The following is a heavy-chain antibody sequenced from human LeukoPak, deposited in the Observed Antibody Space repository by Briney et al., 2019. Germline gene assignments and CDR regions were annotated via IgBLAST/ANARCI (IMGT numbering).Heavy chain of an antibody. CDR1: GGSIRSSYYY. Sequence: ETLSLTCTVSGGSIRSSYYYWGWVRQAPGKGLEWVSVIYSDLRTYYTDSVKGRFTISRDISKNTLYLQMNSLRAEDTAVYYCARGQDSSSSPFDYWGQGTLVTVSS. J-gene: IGHJ4*02. CDR2: IYSDLRT. D-gene: IGHD6-13*01. V-gene: IGHV3-53*01. CDR3: ARGQDSSSSPFDY.